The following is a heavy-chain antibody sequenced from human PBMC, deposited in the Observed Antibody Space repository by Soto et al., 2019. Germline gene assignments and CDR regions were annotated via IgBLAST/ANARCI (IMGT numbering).Heavy chain of an antibody. CDR1: GFTFSHYA. CDR3: ARARAAAIGWCDP. CDR2: ISFDGNKQ. J-gene: IGHJ5*02. V-gene: IGHV3-30-3*01. Sequence: GVSLRLSCAASGFTFSHYAIHWVRQAPGKGLEWVAVISFDGNKQYYADSLKGRFTISRDNSQNTLFLQMNRLRPEDTALYYCARARAAAIGWCDPWGQGALVTVSS. D-gene: IGHD2-2*01.